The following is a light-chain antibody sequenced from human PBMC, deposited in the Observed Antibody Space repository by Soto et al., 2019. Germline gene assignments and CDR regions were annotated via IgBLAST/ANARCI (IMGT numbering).Light chain of an antibody. Sequence: EIVLTQSPATLSLSPGERATLSCRASQSVSSYLAWYQQKPGQAPRLLTYDASNRATGIPARFSGSGSGTAFTLTISRLEPEDFAVYYCQQRSNWPGFGGGTKVEIK. CDR2: DAS. V-gene: IGKV3-11*01. CDR3: QQRSNWPG. CDR1: QSVSSY. J-gene: IGKJ4*02.